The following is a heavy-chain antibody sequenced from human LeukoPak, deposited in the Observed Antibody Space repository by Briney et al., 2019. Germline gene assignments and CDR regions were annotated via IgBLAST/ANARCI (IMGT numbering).Heavy chain of an antibody. CDR2: IYYSGST. J-gene: IGHJ3*02. CDR1: GGSISSGDYY. V-gene: IGHV4-30-4*08. D-gene: IGHD2-15*01. Sequence: SETLSLTCTVSGGSISSGDYYWSWIRQPPGKGLEWIGYIYYSGSTYYNPSLKSRVTISVDTSKNQFSLKLSSVTAADTAVYYCARRRYCSGGSCPSYPTNVHNDDAFDIWGQGTMDTVSS. CDR3: ARRRYCSGGSCPSYPTNVHNDDAFDI.